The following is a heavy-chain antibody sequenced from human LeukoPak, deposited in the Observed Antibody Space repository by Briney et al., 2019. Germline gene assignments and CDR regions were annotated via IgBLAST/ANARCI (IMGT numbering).Heavy chain of an antibody. V-gene: IGHV4-39*07. CDR2: IYYGGST. D-gene: IGHD2-15*01. CDR1: GDSVSSTGYY. CDR3: ARVTVVAATGYFDL. J-gene: IGHJ2*01. Sequence: SETLSLTCTVSGDSVSSTGYYWGWIRQPPGKGLEWIGTIYYGGSTYYNPSLKSRVTISVDTSKNQFSLKLSSVAAADTAVYYCARVTVVAATGYFDLWGRGTLVTVSS.